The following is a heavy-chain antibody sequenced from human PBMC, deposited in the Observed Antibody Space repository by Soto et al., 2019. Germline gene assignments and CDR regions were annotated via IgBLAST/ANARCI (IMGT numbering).Heavy chain of an antibody. CDR3: ATVRSEFREGFGH. V-gene: IGHV3-15*01. D-gene: IGHD6-19*01. J-gene: IGHJ4*02. CDR2: IKSKPDGETT. Sequence: PVGSLRVSCAASGFIFSNAWMSWVRQAPGKGLEWAARIKSKPDGETTDYAAPVKGRFTISRDDSKNTLYLQMNSLKTEDTAVYYCATVRSEFREGFGHWGQGILVTVSS. CDR1: GFIFSNAW.